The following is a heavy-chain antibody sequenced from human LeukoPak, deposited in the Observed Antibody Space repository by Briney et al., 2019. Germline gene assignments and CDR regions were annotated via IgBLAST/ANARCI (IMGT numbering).Heavy chain of an antibody. Sequence: SETLSLTCTVSGGSISSSSYYWGWIRQPPGKGLEWIGSIYYSGSTYYNPSLKSRVAISVDTSKNQFSLKLSSVTAADTAVYYCARSFTMIVSDAFDIWGQGTMATVSS. J-gene: IGHJ3*02. V-gene: IGHV4-39*07. CDR3: ARSFTMIVSDAFDI. CDR1: GGSISSSSYY. D-gene: IGHD3-22*01. CDR2: IYYSGST.